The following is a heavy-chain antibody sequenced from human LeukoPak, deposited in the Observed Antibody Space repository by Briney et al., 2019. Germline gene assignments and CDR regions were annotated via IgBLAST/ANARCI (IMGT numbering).Heavy chain of an antibody. J-gene: IGHJ4*02. D-gene: IGHD3-10*01. CDR3: AKHYYGSGSYYNYAYYFDY. CDR1: GFTFSSYA. Sequence: PGGSLRLSCAASGFTFSSYAMHWVRQAPGKGLEWVAVISYDGSNKYYADSVKGRFTISRDNSKNTLYLQMNSLRAEDTAVYYCAKHYYGSGSYYNYAYYFDYWGQGTLVTVSS. CDR2: ISYDGSNK. V-gene: IGHV3-30*04.